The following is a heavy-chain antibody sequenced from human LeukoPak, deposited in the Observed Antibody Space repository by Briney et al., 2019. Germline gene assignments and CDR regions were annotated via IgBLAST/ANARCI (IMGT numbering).Heavy chain of an antibody. CDR3: AKSSGSGSYHYFDY. Sequence: GGSLRLSCAASGFTFDDYAMHWVRQAPGKGLEWVSGISWNSGSIVYADSVKGRFTISRDNAKNSLYLQMNSLRAEDTALYYCAKSSGSGSYHYFDYWGQGTLVTVSS. J-gene: IGHJ4*02. CDR1: GFTFDDYA. CDR2: ISWNSGSI. V-gene: IGHV3-9*01. D-gene: IGHD6-19*01.